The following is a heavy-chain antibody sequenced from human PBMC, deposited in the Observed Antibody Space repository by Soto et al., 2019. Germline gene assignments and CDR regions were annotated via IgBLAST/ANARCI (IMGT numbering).Heavy chain of an antibody. Sequence: SETLSLTCTVSGGSISSYYWSWIRQPPGKGLEWIGYIYYSGSTNYNPSLKSRVTISVDTSKNQFSLKLSSVTAADTAVYYCAGITMVRGVTNFDYWGQGTLVTVSS. CDR2: IYYSGST. CDR3: AGITMVRGVTNFDY. CDR1: GGSISSYY. D-gene: IGHD3-10*01. J-gene: IGHJ4*02. V-gene: IGHV4-59*01.